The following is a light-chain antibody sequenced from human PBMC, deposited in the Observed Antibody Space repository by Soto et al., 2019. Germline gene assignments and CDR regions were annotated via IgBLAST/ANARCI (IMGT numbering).Light chain of an antibody. V-gene: IGKV3-11*01. CDR3: QQRSNWPGT. J-gene: IGKJ1*01. CDR1: QSVSSY. Sequence: EVVMTKSPETLSVSPGERSTLSCMASQSVSSYLAWYQQKPGQAPRLLIYDASNRATGIPARFSGSGSGTDFTLTISSLEPEDFAVYYCQQRSNWPGTFGQGTKVDI. CDR2: DAS.